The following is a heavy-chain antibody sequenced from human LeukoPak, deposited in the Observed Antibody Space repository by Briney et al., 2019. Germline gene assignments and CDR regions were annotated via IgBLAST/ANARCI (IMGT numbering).Heavy chain of an antibody. J-gene: IGHJ4*02. V-gene: IGHV3-30*04. CDR1: GFTFSSYA. CDR2: ISYDGSNK. CDR3: ARTPSLGYCSGGSCGPFDY. Sequence: GGSLRLSCAASGFTFSSYAMHWVRQAPGKGLEWVAVISYDGSNKYYADSVNGRFTISRDNSKNTLYLQMNSLRAEDTTVYYCARTPSLGYCSGGSCGPFDYWGQGTLVTVSS. D-gene: IGHD2-15*01.